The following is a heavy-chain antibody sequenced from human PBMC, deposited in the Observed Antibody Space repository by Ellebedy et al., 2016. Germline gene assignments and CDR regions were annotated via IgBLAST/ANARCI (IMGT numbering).Heavy chain of an antibody. CDR3: AKDGVEVAMYYLDV. D-gene: IGHD5-12*01. CDR1: GFKFDDYA. Sequence: GGSLRLSCAASGFKFDDYAMHWVRQAPGKGLEWVSGISWNSGIVVYADSVKGRFTISRDNAKRSLYLQMNSLRADDTAFYFYAKDGVEVAMYYLDVWGKGTAVTVSS. CDR2: ISWNSGIV. V-gene: IGHV3-9*01. J-gene: IGHJ6*03.